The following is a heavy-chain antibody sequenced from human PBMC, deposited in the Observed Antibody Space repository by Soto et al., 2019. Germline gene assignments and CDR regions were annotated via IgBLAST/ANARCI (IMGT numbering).Heavy chain of an antibody. D-gene: IGHD6-6*01. CDR2: IYWDDDK. CDR1: GFSLSTSGVG. V-gene: IGHV2-5*02. CDR3: ALRTSIPTRPLTYYFAY. Sequence: SGPTLVNPTQTLTLTCTFSGFSLSTSGVGVGWIRQPPGKALEWLALIYWDDDKRYSPSLKSRLTITKDTSRNQVVLTMTNMDPVDTATYYCALRTSIPTRPLTYYFAYWGQGTPVTVSS. J-gene: IGHJ4*02.